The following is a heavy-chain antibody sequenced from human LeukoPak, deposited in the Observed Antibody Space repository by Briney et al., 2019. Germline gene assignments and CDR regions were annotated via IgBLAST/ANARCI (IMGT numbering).Heavy chain of an antibody. D-gene: IGHD3-10*01. Sequence: PGGSLRLSCAASGVTFSSYAMHWVRQAPGKGLEYVAAISSSGGSTYYANSVKGRFTISRDNSKNTLYLQMGSLRAEDMAVYYCARGTIRRVAYNWFDPWGQGTLVTVSS. V-gene: IGHV3-64*01. J-gene: IGHJ5*02. CDR3: ARGTIRRVAYNWFDP. CDR2: ISSSGGST. CDR1: GVTFSSYA.